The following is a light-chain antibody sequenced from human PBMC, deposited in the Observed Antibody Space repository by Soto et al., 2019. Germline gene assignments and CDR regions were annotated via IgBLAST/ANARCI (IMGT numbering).Light chain of an antibody. CDR2: WAS. CDR1: LTLLYSSNNNDKNY. J-gene: IGKJ1*01. Sequence: DIVMTQSPDSLAVSLGERATINCKSSLTLLYSSNNNDKNYLAWYQQKPGQPPRLLFYWASTRQSGVPDRFSGSGSGTDFTLTISSPQTEDVAVYYCQQYYNAPWTFGQGTKVEVK. CDR3: QQYYNAPWT. V-gene: IGKV4-1*01.